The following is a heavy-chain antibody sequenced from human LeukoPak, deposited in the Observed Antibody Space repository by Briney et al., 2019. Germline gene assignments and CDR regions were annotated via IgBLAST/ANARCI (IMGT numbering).Heavy chain of an antibody. CDR2: IRSKANSYAT. Sequence: GGSLRLSCAVSGVNFSSYWMSWVRQAPGKGLEWVGRIRSKANSYATAYAASVKGRFTISRDDSRNMAYLQMNSLKTEDTAVYYCSPSYCSGTTCYQYWGQGTLVTVSS. CDR3: SPSYCSGTTCYQY. D-gene: IGHD2-2*01. J-gene: IGHJ4*02. CDR1: GVNFSSYW. V-gene: IGHV3-73*01.